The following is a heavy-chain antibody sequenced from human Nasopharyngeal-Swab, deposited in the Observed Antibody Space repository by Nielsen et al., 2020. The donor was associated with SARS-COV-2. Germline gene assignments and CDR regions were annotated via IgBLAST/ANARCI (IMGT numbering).Heavy chain of an antibody. CDR2: IYYSGST. V-gene: IGHV4-59*01. D-gene: IGHD4-23*01. Sequence: WIRQPPGKGLEWIGYIYYSGSTNYNPSLKSRVTISVDTSKNQFSLRLSSVTAADTAVYYCARDKVTVVYYYGMDVWGQGTTVTVSS. J-gene: IGHJ6*02. CDR3: ARDKVTVVYYYGMDV.